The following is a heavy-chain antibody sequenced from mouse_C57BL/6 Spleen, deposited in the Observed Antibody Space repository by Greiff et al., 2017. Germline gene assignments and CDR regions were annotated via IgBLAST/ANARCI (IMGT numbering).Heavy chain of an antibody. J-gene: IGHJ2*01. V-gene: IGHV5-9*01. D-gene: IGHD3-2*02. CDR2: ISGGGGNT. CDR1: GFTFSSYT. Sequence: EVKLQESGGGLVKPGGSLKLSCAASGFTFSSYTMSWVRQTPEKRLEWVATISGGGGNTYYPDSVKGRFTISRDNAKNTLYLQMSSLRSEDTALYYCARHGQLRLIDYWGQGTTLTVSS. CDR3: ARHGQLRLIDY.